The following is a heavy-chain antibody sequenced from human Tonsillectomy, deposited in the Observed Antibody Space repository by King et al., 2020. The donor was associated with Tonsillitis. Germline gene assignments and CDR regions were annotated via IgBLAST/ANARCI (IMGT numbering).Heavy chain of an antibody. CDR2: ISYDGSNK. Sequence: QVQLVESGGGVVQPGRSLRLSCAASGFTFSSYAMHWVRQAPGKGLEWVAVISYDGSNKYYADSVKGRFTISRDNYKNTLYLQMNSLRAEDTAVYYCARDLPPPGYCSGGSCLFLYWGQGTLVTVSS. V-gene: IGHV3-30-3*01. CDR1: GFTFSSYA. J-gene: IGHJ4*02. CDR3: ARDLPPPGYCSGGSCLFLY. D-gene: IGHD2-15*01.